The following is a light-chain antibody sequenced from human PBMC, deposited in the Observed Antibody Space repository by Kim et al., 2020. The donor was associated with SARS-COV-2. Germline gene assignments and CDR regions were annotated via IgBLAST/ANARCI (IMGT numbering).Light chain of an antibody. CDR2: EVT. CDR3: SSFTTSSTLL. V-gene: IGLV2-18*02. CDR1: SSDIGSYNR. J-gene: IGLJ2*01. Sequence: QSALTQPPSVSGSPGQPVTISCTGSSSDIGSYNRVSWYQQSPGTVPKLLIDEVTRRPSGVPDRFSGSKSGNSASLTISGLQTEDEATYYCSSFTTSSTLLFGGGTQLTVL.